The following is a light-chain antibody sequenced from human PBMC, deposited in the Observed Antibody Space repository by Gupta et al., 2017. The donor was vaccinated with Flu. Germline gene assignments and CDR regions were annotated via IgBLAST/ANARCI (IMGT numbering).Light chain of an antibody. CDR1: KLGNKY. V-gene: IGLV3-1*01. CDR2: QDS. Sequence: PGQTASITCSGDKLGNKYASWYHQKPGQSPMLVIYQDSKRPSGIPERFSGSNSGNTATLTISGTQAMDEGDYYCQAWGSSNTWVFGGGTKLTVL. CDR3: QAWGSSNTWV. J-gene: IGLJ3*02.